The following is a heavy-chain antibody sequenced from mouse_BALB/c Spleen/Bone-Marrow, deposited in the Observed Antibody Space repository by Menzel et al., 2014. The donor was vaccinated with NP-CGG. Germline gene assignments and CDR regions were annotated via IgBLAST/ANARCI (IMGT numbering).Heavy chain of an antibody. CDR2: ISYNGNT. CDR3: ATYDGYCFDY. J-gene: IGHJ2*01. Sequence: EVQLQQSGPSLVKPSQTLSLTCSVTGDSITNGNCNWIRKFPGNKLEYMGYISYNGNTYYNPSLKSRISIAHATSKNQYYLQMNSLTNADTDTYYCATYDGYCFDYWGQGTTLTVSS. CDR1: GDSITNGN. V-gene: IGHV3-8*02. D-gene: IGHD2-3*01.